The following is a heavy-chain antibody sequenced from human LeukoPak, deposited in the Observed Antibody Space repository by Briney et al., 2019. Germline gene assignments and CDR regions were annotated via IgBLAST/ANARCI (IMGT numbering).Heavy chain of an antibody. CDR2: IYTSGNI. Sequence: SETLSLTCTVSGGSISSYYWNWIRQPAGKGLEWIGRIYTSGNINYNPSLKSRVTMSVDTSKNQFSLKLSSVTAADTAVYYCARGPSLALFDSFDPWGQGTLVTVSS. CDR3: ARGPSLALFDSFDP. V-gene: IGHV4-4*07. J-gene: IGHJ5*02. CDR1: GGSISSYY. D-gene: IGHD5-12*01.